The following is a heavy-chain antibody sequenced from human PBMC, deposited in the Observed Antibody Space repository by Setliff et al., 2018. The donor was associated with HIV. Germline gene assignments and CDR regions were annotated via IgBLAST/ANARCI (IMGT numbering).Heavy chain of an antibody. Sequence: SETLSLTCAVSGGSISSSNWWSWVRQPPGKGLEWIGEIYHSGSTNYNPSLRSRVTISIDTTMDSFSLKLSSVTASDTAVYYCVGFQIVARLFDYWGQGSLVTVSS. CDR3: VGFQIVARLFDY. D-gene: IGHD5-12*01. CDR2: IYHSGST. CDR1: GGSISSSNW. V-gene: IGHV4-4*02. J-gene: IGHJ4*02.